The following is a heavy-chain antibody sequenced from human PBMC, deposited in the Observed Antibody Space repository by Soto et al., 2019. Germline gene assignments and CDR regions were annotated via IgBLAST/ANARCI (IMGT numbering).Heavy chain of an antibody. CDR2: IIPIFGTA. J-gene: IGHJ3*02. V-gene: IGHV1-69*13. D-gene: IGHD2-21*02. Sequence: ASVKVSCKASGGTFSSYAISWVRQAPGQGLEWMGGIIPIFGTANYAQKFQGRVTITADESTSTAYMELSSLRSEDTAVYYCARDRAYCGGDCYLRGRTDAFDIWGQGTMVTVSS. CDR3: ARDRAYCGGDCYLRGRTDAFDI. CDR1: GGTFSSYA.